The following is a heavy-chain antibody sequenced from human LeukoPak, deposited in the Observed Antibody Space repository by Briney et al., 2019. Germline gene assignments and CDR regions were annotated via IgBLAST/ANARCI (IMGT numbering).Heavy chain of an antibody. Sequence: GGSLRLSCAASGFTFNSYGMHWVCQAPGKGLEWVAFIRSDGTNKYYADSVKGRFTISRDNSKNTLYLQMNSLRPEDAAVYYCAKGYSFHFDYWGQGTLVTVSS. D-gene: IGHD5-18*01. CDR2: IRSDGTNK. V-gene: IGHV3-30*02. CDR1: GFTFNSYG. CDR3: AKGYSFHFDY. J-gene: IGHJ4*02.